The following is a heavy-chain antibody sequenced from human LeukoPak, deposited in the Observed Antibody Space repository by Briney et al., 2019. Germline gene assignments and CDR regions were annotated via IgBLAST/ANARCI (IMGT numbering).Heavy chain of an antibody. CDR3: ARVKEGNPLEERRAAFDI. J-gene: IGHJ3*02. CDR1: GYTFTSYG. Sequence: GASVKVSCKASGYTFTSYGISWVRQAPGQGLEWMGWISAYNGNTNYAQKLQGRVTMTTDTSTSTAYMELRSLRSEDTAVYYCARVKEGNPLEERRAAFDIWGQGTMVTVSS. CDR2: ISAYNGNT. D-gene: IGHD1/OR15-1a*01. V-gene: IGHV1-18*01.